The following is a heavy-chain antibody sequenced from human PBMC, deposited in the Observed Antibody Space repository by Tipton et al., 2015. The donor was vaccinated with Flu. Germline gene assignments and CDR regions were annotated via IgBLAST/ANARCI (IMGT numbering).Heavy chain of an antibody. CDR3: ARRDYSNYVSDPKNWFDP. V-gene: IGHV4-38-2*02. Sequence: TLSLTCSVSGSSIRSSNYFWGWIRQPPGKGLEWIGNIFHSGNTYHNPSLKSRVTISMDTSKNQFSLKVSSVTAADTAVYFCARRDYSNYVSDPKNWFDPWGQGTLVTVSS. CDR1: GSSIRSSNYF. D-gene: IGHD4-11*01. J-gene: IGHJ5*02. CDR2: IFHSGNT.